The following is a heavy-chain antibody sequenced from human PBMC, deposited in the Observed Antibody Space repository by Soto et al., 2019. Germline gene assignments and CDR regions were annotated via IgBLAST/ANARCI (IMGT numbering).Heavy chain of an antibody. CDR3: AKDLSDVGWLGHWYFDL. J-gene: IGHJ2*01. CDR2: ISVSGGST. V-gene: IGHV3-23*01. Sequence: EVQLLESGGGLEQPGGSLRLSCAASGFTFSTYDMSWFRQAPGKGLEWVSGISVSGGSTYYADSVKGRFTISRDNSENSLFLQISSLRAEDTALYYCAKDLSDVGWLGHWYFDLWGRGTLVSVSS. D-gene: IGHD6-19*01. CDR1: GFTFSTYD.